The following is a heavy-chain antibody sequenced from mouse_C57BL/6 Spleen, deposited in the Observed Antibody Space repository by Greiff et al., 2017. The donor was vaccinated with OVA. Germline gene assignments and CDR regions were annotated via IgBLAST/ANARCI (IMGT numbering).Heavy chain of an antibody. CDR2: ISSGSSTI. Sequence: EVHLVESGGGLVKPGGSLKLSCAASGFTFSDYGMHWVRQAPEKGLEWVAYISSGSSTIYYADTVKGRFTISRDNAKNTLFLQMTSLRSEDTAMYYCAREGVYGSSFDYWGQGTTLTVSS. CDR1: GFTFSDYG. V-gene: IGHV5-17*01. CDR3: AREGVYGSSFDY. J-gene: IGHJ2*01. D-gene: IGHD1-1*01.